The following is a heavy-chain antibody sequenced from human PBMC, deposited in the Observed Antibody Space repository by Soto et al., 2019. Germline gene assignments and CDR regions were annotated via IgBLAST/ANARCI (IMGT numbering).Heavy chain of an antibody. CDR3: ARDLYSSSSVFDY. V-gene: IGHV3-7*03. CDR1: GFTFSASW. CDR2: IKQDGSEK. J-gene: IGHJ4*02. Sequence: SLRLSCAAAGFTFSASWMSWVRQAPGKGLEWVANIKQDGSEKYYVDSVKGRFTISRDNPKNSVYLQMNSLRAEDTAVYYCARDLYSSSSVFDYWGQGTLVTVSS. D-gene: IGHD6-6*01.